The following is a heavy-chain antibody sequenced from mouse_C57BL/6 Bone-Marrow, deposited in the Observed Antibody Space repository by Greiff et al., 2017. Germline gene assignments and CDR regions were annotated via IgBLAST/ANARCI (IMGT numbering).Heavy chain of an antibody. CDR2: IWSGGST. CDR1: GFSLTSYG. Sequence: QVQLKQSGPGLVQPSQSLSITCTVSGFSLTSYGVHWVRQSPGKGLEWLGVIWSGGSTDYNAAFISRLSISKDNSKSQVFFIMNSLQADDTAIYYCARTGFAYWGQGTLVTVSA. V-gene: IGHV2-2*01. J-gene: IGHJ3*01. CDR3: ARTGFAY.